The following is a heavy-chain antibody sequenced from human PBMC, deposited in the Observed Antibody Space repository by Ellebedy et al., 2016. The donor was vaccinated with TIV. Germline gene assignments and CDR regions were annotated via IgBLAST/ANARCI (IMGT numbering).Heavy chain of an antibody. CDR2: IGSSALGT. D-gene: IGHD2-2*01. J-gene: IGHJ4*02. CDR1: GFNFAIYA. V-gene: IGHV3-23*01. Sequence: GESLKISCAASGFNFAIYAMNWFRQAPGKGPEWVSTIGSSALGTFYADSVKGRFTISRDNSKNALYLQMNSLRVEDTAVYYCTKDGIASPYAHYFDFWGQGSLVTVSS. CDR3: TKDGIASPYAHYFDF.